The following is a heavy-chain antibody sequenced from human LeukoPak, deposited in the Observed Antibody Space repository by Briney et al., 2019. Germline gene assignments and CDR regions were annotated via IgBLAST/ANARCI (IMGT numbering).Heavy chain of an antibody. J-gene: IGHJ4*02. D-gene: IGHD2-2*01. CDR3: ARAITKYCSSTSCYGPFDY. CDR1: GFTFSSYV. Sequence: HSGGSLRLSCAASGFTFSSYVMHWVRQAPGKGLEWVAIISYDGSNEYYADSVKGRFTISRDNSKNTLYLQMNSLRAADTAVYYCARAITKYCSSTSCYGPFDYWGQGTLVTVSS. CDR2: ISYDGSNE. V-gene: IGHV3-30*04.